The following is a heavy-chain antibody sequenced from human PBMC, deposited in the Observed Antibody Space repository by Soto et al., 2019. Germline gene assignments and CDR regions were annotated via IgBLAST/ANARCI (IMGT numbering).Heavy chain of an antibody. D-gene: IGHD2-8*01. J-gene: IGHJ4*02. Sequence: QVQLVESGGGVVQPGRSLRLSCAASGFTFRSYAMHWVRQAPGKGLEWVAVISYDGSNKYYADSVKGRFTISRDNSKNTLYLQMNSLRAEDTAVYYCARGGGYCTNGVCPNYFDYWGQGTLVTVSS. CDR1: GFTFRSYA. V-gene: IGHV3-30-3*01. CDR3: ARGGGYCTNGVCPNYFDY. CDR2: ISYDGSNK.